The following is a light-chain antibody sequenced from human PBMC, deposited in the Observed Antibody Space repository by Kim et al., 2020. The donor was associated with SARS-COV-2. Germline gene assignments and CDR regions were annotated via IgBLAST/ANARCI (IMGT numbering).Light chain of an antibody. CDR1: KLGDKY. J-gene: IGLJ1*01. CDR2: QDS. CDR3: QAWDSSTHV. Sequence: SYELTQPPSVSVSPGQTANITCSGDKLGDKYACWYQQKPGQSPVLVIYQDSKRPSGIPERFSGSNSANTATLTISGTQAMDEADYYCQAWDSSTHVFGTGTKVTVL. V-gene: IGLV3-1*01.